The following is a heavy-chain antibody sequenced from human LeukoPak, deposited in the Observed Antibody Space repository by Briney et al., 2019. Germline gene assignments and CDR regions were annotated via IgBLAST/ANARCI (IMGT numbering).Heavy chain of an antibody. CDR1: GGSFSGYY. V-gene: IGHV4-34*01. CDR3: ARERLRSYYYYGMDV. CDR2: INHSGST. D-gene: IGHD3-16*01. J-gene: IGHJ6*02. Sequence: SETLSLTCAVYGGSFSGYYWSWIRQPPGKGLEWIGEINHSGSTNYNPSFKSRVTISVDTSKNQFSLKLSSVTAADTAVYYCARERLRSYYYYGMDVWGQGTTVTVSS.